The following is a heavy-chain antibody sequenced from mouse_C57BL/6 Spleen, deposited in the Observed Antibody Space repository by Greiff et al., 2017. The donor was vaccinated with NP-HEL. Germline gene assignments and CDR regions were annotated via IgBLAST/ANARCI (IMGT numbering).Heavy chain of an antibody. CDR3: ARETGAAWFAY. CDR2: IHPNSGST. Sequence: QVQLQQPGAELVKPGASVKLSCKASGYTFTSYWMHWVKQRPGQGLEWIGMIHPNSGSTNYNEKFKSKATLTVDKSSSTAYMQRSSLTSEDSAVYYCARETGAAWFAYWGQGTLVTVSA. V-gene: IGHV1-64*01. J-gene: IGHJ3*01. D-gene: IGHD4-1*01. CDR1: GYTFTSYW.